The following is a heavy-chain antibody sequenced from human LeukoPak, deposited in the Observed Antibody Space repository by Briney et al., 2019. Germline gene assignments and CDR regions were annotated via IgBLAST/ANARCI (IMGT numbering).Heavy chain of an antibody. CDR2: IYYSGST. J-gene: IGHJ4*02. CDR3: ARQAYYYDSSGYYSSLLLDY. V-gene: IGHV4-59*08. CDR1: GGSISSYY. Sequence: SETLSLTCTVSGGSISSYYWSWIRQPPGKGLEWIGYIYYSGSTNYNPSLKSRVTISVDTSKNQFSLKLSSVTAADTAVYYCARQAYYYDSSGYYSSLLLDYXXXXTXVTVSS. D-gene: IGHD3-22*01.